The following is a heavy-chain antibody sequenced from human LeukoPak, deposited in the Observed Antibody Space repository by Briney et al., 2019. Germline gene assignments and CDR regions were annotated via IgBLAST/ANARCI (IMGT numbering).Heavy chain of an antibody. CDR3: ARGGQLVDY. Sequence: MSGGSLRLSCAASGFTFSGYTLNWVRQAPGKGLEWVSSISSSSTYLHYADSVKGRFTISRDNAKNSVYLQMNSLRAEDTAVYYCARGGQLVDYWGQGTLVTVSS. D-gene: IGHD6-13*01. J-gene: IGHJ4*02. CDR2: ISSSSTYL. CDR1: GFTFSGYT. V-gene: IGHV3-21*01.